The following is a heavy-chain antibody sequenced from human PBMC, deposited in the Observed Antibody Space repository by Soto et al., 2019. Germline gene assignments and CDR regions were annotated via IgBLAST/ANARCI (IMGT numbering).Heavy chain of an antibody. CDR2: INPNSGGT. Sequence: ASVKVSCKASGYTFTGYYMHWVRQAPGQGLEWMGWINPNSGGTNYAQKFQGWVTMTRDTSISTAYMELSRLRSDDTAVYYCARGGDYHPSDYFDYWGQGTLGTVSS. V-gene: IGHV1-2*04. D-gene: IGHD3-16*01. CDR3: ARGGDYHPSDYFDY. J-gene: IGHJ4*02. CDR1: GYTFTGYY.